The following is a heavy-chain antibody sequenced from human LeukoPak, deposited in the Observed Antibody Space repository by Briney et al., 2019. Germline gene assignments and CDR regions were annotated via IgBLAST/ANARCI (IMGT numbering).Heavy chain of an antibody. CDR3: ARDRYSSGWYYYGMDV. CDR2: ISAYNGNT. V-gene: IGHV1-18*01. D-gene: IGHD6-19*01. CDR1: GYTFTSYG. Sequence: GASVKVSCKASGYTFTSYGISWVRQAPGQGLAWMGWISAYNGNTNYAQKLQGRVTMTTDTSTSTAYMELRSLRSDDTAVYYCARDRYSSGWYYYGMDVWGQGTTVTVSS. J-gene: IGHJ6*02.